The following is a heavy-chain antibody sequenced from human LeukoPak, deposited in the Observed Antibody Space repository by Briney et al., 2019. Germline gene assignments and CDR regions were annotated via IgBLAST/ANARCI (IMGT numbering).Heavy chain of an antibody. Sequence: PGGSLRLSCAASGFTFDDYGMSWARQAPGKGLEWVSGINWNGGSTGYADSVKGRFTISRDNAKNSLYLQMNSLRAEDTALYYCASGVYDYVWGSYRYAPRYAFDIWGQGTMVTVSS. V-gene: IGHV3-20*04. D-gene: IGHD3-16*02. CDR1: GFTFDDYG. CDR3: ASGVYDYVWGSYRYAPRYAFDI. J-gene: IGHJ3*02. CDR2: INWNGGST.